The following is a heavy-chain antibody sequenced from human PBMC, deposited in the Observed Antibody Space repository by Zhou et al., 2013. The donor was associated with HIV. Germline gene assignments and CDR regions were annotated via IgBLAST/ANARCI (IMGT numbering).Heavy chain of an antibody. CDR3: AGHQLESNWRLGVWNRIDS. J-gene: IGHJ5*01. D-gene: IGHD1-1*01. CDR1: GVNFFTYI. V-gene: IGHV1-69*05. Sequence: QVQLVQSGAEVKKPGSSVKVSCKASGVNFFTYIISWVRQAPGQGLEWMGGIIPMFGTASYAQRFLGRITITTDESMTTINMELSSLTSEDTAVYYCAGHQLESNWRLGVWNRIDSWGQGSLVTVSS. CDR2: IIPMFGTA.